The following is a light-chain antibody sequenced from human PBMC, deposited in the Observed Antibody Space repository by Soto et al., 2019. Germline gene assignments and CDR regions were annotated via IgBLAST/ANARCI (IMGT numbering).Light chain of an antibody. CDR1: SSDVGGYNY. CDR3: SSYTSSSTFYV. Sequence: QSALTQPASVSGSPGQSITISCTGTSSDVGGYNYVSWYQQHPGKAPKLMIYDVSNRPSGVSNRFFGSKSGNTASLTISGLQAEDEADYYCSSYTSSSTFYVFGTGTQLTVL. CDR2: DVS. V-gene: IGLV2-14*01. J-gene: IGLJ1*01.